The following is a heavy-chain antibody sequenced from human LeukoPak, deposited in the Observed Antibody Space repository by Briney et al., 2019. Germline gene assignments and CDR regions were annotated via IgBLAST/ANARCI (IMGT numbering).Heavy chain of an antibody. Sequence: GGSLRLSCAASGFTFSKAWMSWVRQAPGKGLEWISRVKSKTDGGTTDYAAPVKGRFTLSRDDSQNMLYLQMNSLKVEDTAVYYCTTSDVWGKGTTVTVSS. V-gene: IGHV3-15*01. J-gene: IGHJ6*04. CDR3: TTSDV. CDR1: GFTFSKAW. CDR2: VKSKTDGGTT.